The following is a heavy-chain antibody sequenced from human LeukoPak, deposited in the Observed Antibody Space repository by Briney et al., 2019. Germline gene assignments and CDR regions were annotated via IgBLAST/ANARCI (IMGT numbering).Heavy chain of an antibody. V-gene: IGHV4-39*01. D-gene: IGHD2-2*01. J-gene: IGHJ5*02. CDR1: GGSISSSSYS. CDR2: IYYSGST. Sequence: SETLSLTCTVSGGSISSSSYSWGWIRQPPGKGLEWIGSIYYSGSTYYNPSLKSRVTISVDTSKNQFSLKLSSVTAADTAVYYCASPGSCSSTSCSWWFDPWGQGTLVTVSS. CDR3: ASPGSCSSTSCSWWFDP.